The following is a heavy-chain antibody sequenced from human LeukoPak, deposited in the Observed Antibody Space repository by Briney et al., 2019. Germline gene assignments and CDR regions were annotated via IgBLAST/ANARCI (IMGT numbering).Heavy chain of an antibody. CDR3: ASGVELKIVVVVAATRVDY. Sequence: SETLSLTCTVSGGSISSSSYYWGWIRQPPGKGLEWIGSIYYSGRTYYNPPLKTRVPISVDTSKNQFSLKLSSVTAADTAVYYCASGVELKIVVVVAATRVDYWGQGTLVTVSS. J-gene: IGHJ4*02. D-gene: IGHD2-15*01. CDR1: GGSISSSSYY. CDR2: IYYSGRT. V-gene: IGHV4-39*01.